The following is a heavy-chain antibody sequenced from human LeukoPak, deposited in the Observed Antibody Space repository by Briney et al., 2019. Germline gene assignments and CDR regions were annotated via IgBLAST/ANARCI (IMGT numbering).Heavy chain of an antibody. CDR2: IYPGDSDT. V-gene: IGHV5-51*01. D-gene: IGHD6-13*01. CDR1: GYSFTSYW. Sequence: GESLKISCKGSGYSFTSYWIGWARQMPGKGLEWMGIIYPGDSDTRYSPSFQGQVTISADKSISTAYLQWGSLKASDTAMYYCARGNLAAAGTILFDYWGQGTLVTVSS. CDR3: ARGNLAAAGTILFDY. J-gene: IGHJ4*02.